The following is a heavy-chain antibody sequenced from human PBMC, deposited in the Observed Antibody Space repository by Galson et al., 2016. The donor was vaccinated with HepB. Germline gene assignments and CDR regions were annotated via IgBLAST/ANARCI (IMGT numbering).Heavy chain of an antibody. CDR2: IKEDGTEK. Sequence: SLRLSCAASGFTFSNFAMHWVRQAPGKGLEWVANIKEDGTEKCYADSVKGRFTISRDNARNSLYLQMNSLRAEDTGIYYCARVWGVVTAKTADAFDIWGQGTMVTVSS. D-gene: IGHD2-21*02. V-gene: IGHV3-7*01. CDR3: ARVWGVVTAKTADAFDI. J-gene: IGHJ3*02. CDR1: GFTFSNFA.